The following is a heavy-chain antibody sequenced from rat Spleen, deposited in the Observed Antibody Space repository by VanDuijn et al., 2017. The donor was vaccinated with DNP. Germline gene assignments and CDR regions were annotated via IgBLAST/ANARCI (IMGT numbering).Heavy chain of an antibody. CDR2: INYSGTT. J-gene: IGHJ1*01. Sequence: EVQLQESGPGLVKPSQSLSLTCSVTGYSITTNYWAWIRQFPGNKMEWMGYINYSGTTAYNPSLRSRISITRDTSKNQFFLQLNSVTAEDTATYYCARGLNYGGYIYSWYFDFWGPGTMVTVSS. CDR3: ARGLNYGGYIYSWYFDF. CDR1: GYSITTNY. D-gene: IGHD1-11*01. V-gene: IGHV3-1*01.